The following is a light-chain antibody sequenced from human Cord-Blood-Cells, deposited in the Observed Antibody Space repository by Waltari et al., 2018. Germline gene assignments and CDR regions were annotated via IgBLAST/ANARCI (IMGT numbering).Light chain of an antibody. CDR1: SSDVGGYNY. CDR2: DVS. J-gene: IGLJ3*02. Sequence: QSALTQPRSVSGSPGQSVTLSCTGTSSDVGGYNYVSLYQQPPAKAPKPMIYDVSKRPSGVPDRFSCSKSGNTASLTISGLQAEDEADYYCCSYAGSYTLVFGGGTKLTVL. V-gene: IGLV2-11*01. CDR3: CSYAGSYTLV.